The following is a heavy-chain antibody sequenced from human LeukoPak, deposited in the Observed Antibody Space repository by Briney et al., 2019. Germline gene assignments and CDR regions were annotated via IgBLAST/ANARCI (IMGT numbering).Heavy chain of an antibody. CDR1: GGTFRIYA. CDR3: AADDYGDYEGSAFVI. CDR2: IIPILGIA. D-gene: IGHD4-17*01. Sequence: SVKLPRTSSGGTFRIYAISWVRQAPGQGLEWMGRIIPILGIANYAQKFQGRVTITADKSTSTAHMELSSLRSEDTAVYYCAADDYGDYEGSAFVIWGQRTLLTVSS. J-gene: IGHJ3*02. V-gene: IGHV1-69*04.